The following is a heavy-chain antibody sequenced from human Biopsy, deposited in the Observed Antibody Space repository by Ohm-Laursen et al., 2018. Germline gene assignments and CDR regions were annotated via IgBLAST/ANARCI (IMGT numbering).Heavy chain of an antibody. V-gene: IGHV4-34*01. J-gene: IGHJ3*01. CDR1: GGSFSGYD. CDR2: FSHTGTT. D-gene: IGHD4/OR15-4a*01. Sequence: SETLSLTCTVDGGSFSGYDWTWIRQPPGKGLGWVGEFSHTGTTIYNPSLESRLTISVDKSKNHFSLRLTSVTAADTATYFCARGPYGDNAGAFDVWGQGTVVTVSS. CDR3: ARGPYGDNAGAFDV.